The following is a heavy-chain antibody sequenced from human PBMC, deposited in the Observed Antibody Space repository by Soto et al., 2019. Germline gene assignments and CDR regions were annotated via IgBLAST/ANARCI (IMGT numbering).Heavy chain of an antibody. Sequence: GGSLRLSCAASGFTFSSYAMSWVRQAPGKGLEWVSAISGSGGSTYYADSVKGRFTISRDNSKNTLYLQMNSLRAEDTAVYYCAKDPGYSSSWYYAFDIWGQGTMVTVSS. V-gene: IGHV3-23*01. CDR3: AKDPGYSSSWYYAFDI. D-gene: IGHD6-13*01. J-gene: IGHJ3*02. CDR2: ISGSGGST. CDR1: GFTFSSYA.